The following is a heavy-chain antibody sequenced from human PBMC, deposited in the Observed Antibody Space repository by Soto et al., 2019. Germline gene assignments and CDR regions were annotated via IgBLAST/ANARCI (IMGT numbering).Heavy chain of an antibody. Sequence: EVQLLESGGGLVQPGGSLRLSCAASGFTFSSYAMSWVRQAPGKGLEWVSAISGSGGSTYYADSVKGRFTISRNNSKNTLDLQMNSLSAEETAVYYCANLALGDSSGHHYGPNAFDIWGQGTMFTVSS. V-gene: IGHV3-23*01. J-gene: IGHJ3*02. CDR1: GFTFSSYA. CDR2: ISGSGGST. CDR3: ANLALGDSSGHHYGPNAFDI. D-gene: IGHD3-22*01.